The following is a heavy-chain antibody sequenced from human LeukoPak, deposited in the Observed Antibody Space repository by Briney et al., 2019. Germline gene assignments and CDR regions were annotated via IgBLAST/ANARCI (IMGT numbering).Heavy chain of an antibody. CDR1: GGTFSSYA. V-gene: IGHV1-69*13. D-gene: IGHD1-14*01. CDR3: ARSSGAGDAFDI. Sequence: ASVKVSCKASGGTFSSYAISWVRQAPGQGLEWMGRIIPIFGTANYAQKFQGRVTITADESTSTAYMELSSLRSEDTAVYYCARSSGAGDAFDIWGQGTMVTVSS. J-gene: IGHJ3*02. CDR2: IIPIFGTA.